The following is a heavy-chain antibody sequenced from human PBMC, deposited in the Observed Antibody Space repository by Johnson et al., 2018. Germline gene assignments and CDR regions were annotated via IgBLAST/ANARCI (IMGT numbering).Heavy chain of an antibody. Sequence: QVQLVESGGGVVQPGRSLRLSCAASGFIFSTFGMHWVRQAPGKGLEWVAVISYDGNNKYYAVAVKVRSTISRDNSKNTLKLQMNSLRTEDTAVYYCAEASNSYYYYLDVWGKGTTVTVSS. CDR3: AEASNSYYYYLDV. CDR2: ISYDGNNK. V-gene: IGHV3-30*18. CDR1: GFIFSTFG. J-gene: IGHJ6*03.